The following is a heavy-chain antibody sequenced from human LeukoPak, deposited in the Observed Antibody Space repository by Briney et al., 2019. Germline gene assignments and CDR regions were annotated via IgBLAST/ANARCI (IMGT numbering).Heavy chain of an antibody. CDR3: AKVTTVTSSSYYMDV. Sequence: GRSLRLSCATSGFTFSNYAMTWFRQAPGKGLEWVSSIGATGNTYYTDSVKGRFTISRDNAKNTLYLQMNSLPADDTAVYSCAKVTTVTSSSYYMDVWGRGTTVTGSS. D-gene: IGHD4-17*01. V-gene: IGHV3-23*01. CDR1: GFTFSNYA. J-gene: IGHJ6*03. CDR2: IGATGNT.